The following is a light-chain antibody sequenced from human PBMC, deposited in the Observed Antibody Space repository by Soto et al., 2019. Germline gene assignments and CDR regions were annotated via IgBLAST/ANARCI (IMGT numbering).Light chain of an antibody. CDR1: QSVSSSY. Sequence: EIVLTQSPGTLSLSPGEIATLSGRASQSVSSSYLAWYQQKPGQAPRLLIYGASSRATGIPDRFSGSGSGTDFTLTISRLEPEDFAVYYCQQYGSSLWTFGQGTKVDIK. CDR2: GAS. J-gene: IGKJ1*01. CDR3: QQYGSSLWT. V-gene: IGKV3-20*01.